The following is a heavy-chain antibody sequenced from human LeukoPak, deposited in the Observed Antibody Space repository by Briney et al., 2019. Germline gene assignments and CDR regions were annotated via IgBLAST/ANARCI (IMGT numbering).Heavy chain of an antibody. CDR3: ARDSSHGYDY. D-gene: IGHD5-18*01. CDR1: GYTFTSYG. Sequence: ASVKVSCKASGYTFTSYGISWVRQAPGQGLEWMGWISAYNGNTNYAQKLQGRVTMTRDTSISTAYMELSRLKSDDTAVYFCARDSSHGYDYWGQGTLVTVSS. V-gene: IGHV1-18*01. CDR2: ISAYNGNT. J-gene: IGHJ4*02.